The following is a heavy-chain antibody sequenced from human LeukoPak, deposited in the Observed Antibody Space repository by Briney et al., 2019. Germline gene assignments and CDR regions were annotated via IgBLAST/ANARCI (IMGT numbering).Heavy chain of an antibody. Sequence: SETLSLTCTVSGGSISSNTYFWGWTRQPPGKGLEWIGSIHYSGGTNYNPSLKSRVTISVDTSKNQFSLKLSSVTAADTAMYYCARRPTRAYYYGSGSYWYFDYWGQGTLVTVSS. V-gene: IGHV4-39*07. CDR2: IHYSGGT. D-gene: IGHD3-10*01. CDR1: GGSISSNTYF. J-gene: IGHJ4*02. CDR3: ARRPTRAYYYGSGSYWYFDY.